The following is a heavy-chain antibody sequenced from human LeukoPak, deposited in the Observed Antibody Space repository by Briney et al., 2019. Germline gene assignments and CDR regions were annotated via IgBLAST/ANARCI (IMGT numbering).Heavy chain of an antibody. CDR3: ARVGGDYYDSSGYYY. J-gene: IGHJ4*02. CDR2: INPNSGGT. V-gene: IGHV1-2*02. Sequence: GASVKVSCKASEYTFTGYYMHWVRQAPGQGLEWMGWINPNSGGTNYAQKLQGRVTMTTDTSTSTAYMELRSLRSDDTAVYYCARVGGDYYDSSGYYYWGQGTLVTVSS. CDR1: EYTFTGYY. D-gene: IGHD3-22*01.